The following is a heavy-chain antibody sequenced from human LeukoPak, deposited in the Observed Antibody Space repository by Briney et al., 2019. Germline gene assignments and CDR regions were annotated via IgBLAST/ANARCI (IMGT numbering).Heavy chain of an antibody. D-gene: IGHD2-15*01. CDR3: ARALRYCSGGSCHWGNWFDP. J-gene: IGHJ5*02. CDR2: ISHSGST. CDR1: GGSISSSNW. V-gene: IGHV4-4*02. Sequence: SGTLSLTCAVSGGSISSSNWWSWVRQAPGKGLEWIGEISHSGSTNYNPSLKSRVTISVDTSKNQFSLKLSSVTAADTAVYYCARALRYCSGGSCHWGNWFDPWGQGTLVTVSS.